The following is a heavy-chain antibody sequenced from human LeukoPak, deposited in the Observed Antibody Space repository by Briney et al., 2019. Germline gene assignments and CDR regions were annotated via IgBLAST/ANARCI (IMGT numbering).Heavy chain of an antibody. D-gene: IGHD2-21*01. CDR1: GFTFSSYW. CDR3: ARDKGVVGTLAP. V-gene: IGHV3-74*01. J-gene: IGHJ5*02. Sequence: GGSLRLSCAASGFTFSSYWMNWVRQAPGKGLVWVSRIASDGSSTTYADSVKGRFSISRDNAKNTLYLQMNSLRAEDTAIYYCARDKGVVGTLAPWGQGTLVTVSS. CDR2: IASDGSST.